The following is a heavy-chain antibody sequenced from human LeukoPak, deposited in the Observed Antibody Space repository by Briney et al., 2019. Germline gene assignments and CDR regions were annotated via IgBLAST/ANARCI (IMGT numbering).Heavy chain of an antibody. J-gene: IGHJ4*02. CDR2: IGSSSSNI. D-gene: IGHD1-26*01. V-gene: IGHV3-21*01. CDR3: AKDKVGGSYGD. Sequence: PGGSLRLSCAASGFSFSTYSLNWVRQAPGKGLEWVSSIGSSSSNIHYTDSVKGRFTISRDNAEKSLYLQMNSLRDEDTAMYYCAKDKVGGSYGDWGQGTLVTVSS. CDR1: GFSFSTYS.